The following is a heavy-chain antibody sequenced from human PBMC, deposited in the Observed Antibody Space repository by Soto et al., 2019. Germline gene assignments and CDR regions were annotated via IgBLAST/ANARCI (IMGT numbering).Heavy chain of an antibody. J-gene: IGHJ6*02. CDR2: IIPIFGTA. Sequence: QVQLVQSGAEVKKPGSSVKVSCKASGGTFSSYAISWVRQAPGQGLEWMGGIIPIFGTANYAQKFQGRVRITADESPSTAYMELSSLRSEDTAVYYCARAASSWYGLRPGDYYYGMDVWGQGTTVTVSS. CDR3: ARAASSWYGLRPGDYYYGMDV. CDR1: GGTFSSYA. V-gene: IGHV1-69*01. D-gene: IGHD6-13*01.